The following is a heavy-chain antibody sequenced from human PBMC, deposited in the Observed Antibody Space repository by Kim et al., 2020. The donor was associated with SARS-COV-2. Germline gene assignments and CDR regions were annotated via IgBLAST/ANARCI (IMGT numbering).Heavy chain of an antibody. J-gene: IGHJ3*02. V-gene: IGHV3-7*03. CDR3: ANDALDI. Sequence: GGSLRLSCAVSGFTFSSSWMNWVRPAPGKGLEWVASIKEDGSVKHYVDSLKGRFTISRDNAKNSLYLQMNNLRAEDTAVYYCANDALDIWGQGTMVTVSS. CDR1: GFTFSSSW. CDR2: IKEDGSVK.